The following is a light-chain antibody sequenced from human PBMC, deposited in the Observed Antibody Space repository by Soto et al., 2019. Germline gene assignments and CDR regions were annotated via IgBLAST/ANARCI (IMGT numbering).Light chain of an antibody. V-gene: IGLV1-47*01. CDR1: SSNIGTNY. Sequence: QSVLTQPPSASGTPGQRVTISCSGGSSNIGTNYVYWYQQLPGTAPKLLIYRNNLRPSGVPDRFSASKSGTSASLAISGLRSEDEADYFCAGWDVSLHGLVFGAGTKLTVL. J-gene: IGLJ1*01. CDR3: AGWDVSLHGLV. CDR2: RNN.